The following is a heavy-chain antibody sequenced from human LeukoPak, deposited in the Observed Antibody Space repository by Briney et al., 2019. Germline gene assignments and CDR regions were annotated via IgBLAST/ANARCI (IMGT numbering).Heavy chain of an antibody. D-gene: IGHD6-13*01. CDR2: ISSSSGTI. Sequence: GGSLRLSCAASGFTFSNYAMSWVRQAPGKGLEWVSYISSSSGTIYYADSVKGRFTTSRDNAKNSLYLQMNNLRDEDTAVYYCARGGSSCFDSWGQGTLVTVSS. J-gene: IGHJ4*02. CDR3: ARGGSSCFDS. CDR1: GFTFSNYA. V-gene: IGHV3-48*02.